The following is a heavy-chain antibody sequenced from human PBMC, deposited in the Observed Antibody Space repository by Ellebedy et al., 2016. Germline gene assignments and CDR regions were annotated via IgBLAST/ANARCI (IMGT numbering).Heavy chain of an antibody. CDR1: EFTFSSHA. J-gene: IGHJ5*02. V-gene: IGHV3-23*01. CDR2: LSGSGGTT. CDR3: ARDNTALSKGFDP. Sequence: GESLKISXAASEFTFSSHAMSWVRQAPGKGLEWVSTLSGSGGTTDYADSVKGRFTISRDNSKNTLSLQMNSLRAEDTAVYYCARDNTALSKGFDPWGQGTLVTVSS. D-gene: IGHD5-18*01.